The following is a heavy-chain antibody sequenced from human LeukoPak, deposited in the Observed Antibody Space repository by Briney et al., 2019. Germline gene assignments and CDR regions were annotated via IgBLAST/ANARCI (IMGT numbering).Heavy chain of an antibody. CDR2: INPSGGST. CDR1: GYTFTTYY. V-gene: IGHV1-46*03. J-gene: IGHJ4*02. CDR3: ARSVKMPTIVH. Sequence: ASVKVSCKASGYTFTTYYMHWVRQAPGQGLQWMGIINPSGGSTSYAQKFQGRVTMTSDTSTSTVYMELSSLRSDDTAIYYCARSVKMPTIVHWGQGTLVTVSS. D-gene: IGHD5-24*01.